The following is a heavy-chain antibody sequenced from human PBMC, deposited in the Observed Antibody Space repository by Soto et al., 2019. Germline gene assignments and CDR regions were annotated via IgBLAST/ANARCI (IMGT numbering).Heavy chain of an antibody. J-gene: IGHJ4*02. D-gene: IGHD6-13*01. Sequence: RRLSCAASGFTFSSYTMSWVRQAPGKGLEWVSSISSSSAYIYYADSLKGRFTISRDNAKNSLYLQVNSLRAEDTAVYYCARGAVAGAGIPTYYFDYWGQGTLVTVSS. CDR2: ISSSSAYI. CDR3: ARGAVAGAGIPTYYFDY. CDR1: GFTFSSYT. V-gene: IGHV3-21*01.